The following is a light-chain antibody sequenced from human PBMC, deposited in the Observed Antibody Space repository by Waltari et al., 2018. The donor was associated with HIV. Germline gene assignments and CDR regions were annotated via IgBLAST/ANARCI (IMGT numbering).Light chain of an antibody. J-gene: IGKJ1*01. Sequence: EIVMTQSPATLSVSPGERATLSCRASQSVSSNLAWYQQKPGHAPRLLIYGASTRATGIPARFSGSGSGTEFTLTISSLQSEDFVVYYCQQYNNWPPRSFGQGTKVEIK. CDR1: QSVSSN. CDR3: QQYNNWPPRS. CDR2: GAS. V-gene: IGKV3-15*01.